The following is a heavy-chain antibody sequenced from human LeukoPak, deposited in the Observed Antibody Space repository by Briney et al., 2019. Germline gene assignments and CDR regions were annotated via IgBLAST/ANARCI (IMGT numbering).Heavy chain of an antibody. D-gene: IGHD6-19*01. CDR3: ASPSGTVSGNFDY. CDR1: GYSISSGYY. Sequence: SETLSLTCTVSGYSISSGYYWGGIGQPPGKGRGGIGSIYHSGSTYYNPSLKSRVTISVDTSKNQFSLKLSSVTAADTAVYYCASPSGTVSGNFDYWGQGTLVTVSS. CDR2: IYHSGST. J-gene: IGHJ4*02. V-gene: IGHV4-38-2*02.